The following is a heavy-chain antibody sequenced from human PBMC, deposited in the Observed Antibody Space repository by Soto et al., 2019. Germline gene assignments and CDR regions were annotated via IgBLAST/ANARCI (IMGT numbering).Heavy chain of an antibody. J-gene: IGHJ3*02. D-gene: IGHD3-22*01. CDR2: ISGSGGST. Sequence: GGSLRLSCAVSGFTFSSYSMNWVRQAPGKGLEWVSAISGSGGSTYYADSVKGRFTISRDNSKNTLYLQMNSLRAEDTAVYYCAKKDDSSGYYSDDAFDIWGQGTMVTVSS. V-gene: IGHV3-23*01. CDR3: AKKDDSSGYYSDDAFDI. CDR1: GFTFSSYS.